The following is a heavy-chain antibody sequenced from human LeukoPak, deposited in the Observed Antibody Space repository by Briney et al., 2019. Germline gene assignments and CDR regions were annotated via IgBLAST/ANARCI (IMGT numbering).Heavy chain of an antibody. CDR3: ARYSTSSTFFEY. CDR2: IHSSGST. V-gene: IGHV4-4*07. J-gene: IGHJ4*02. Sequence: SETLSLTCSVSGGSISIYYWSWIRQPAGEGLEWIGRIHSSGSTNYNPSLKSRVTMSVDTPKNQFSLKLSSVTAADTAVYYCARYSTSSTFFEYWGQGTLVTVSS. CDR1: GGSISIYY. D-gene: IGHD6-6*01.